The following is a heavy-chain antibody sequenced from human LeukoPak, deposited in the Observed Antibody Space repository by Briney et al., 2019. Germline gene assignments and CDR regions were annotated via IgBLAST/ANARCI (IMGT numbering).Heavy chain of an antibody. Sequence: GASVKVSCKLSGYTGIELSMNWVRQAPGKGLEWLGGFVPDVAETVYAQKFQGRVTMTEDTSTDTAYMELSRLTSEDTAVYYCATHSIVGVVTYGFPIWGRGPLVTVSS. CDR2: FVPDVAET. CDR1: GYTGIELS. J-gene: IGHJ3*02. V-gene: IGHV1-24*01. D-gene: IGHD3-3*01. CDR3: ATHSIVGVVTYGFPI.